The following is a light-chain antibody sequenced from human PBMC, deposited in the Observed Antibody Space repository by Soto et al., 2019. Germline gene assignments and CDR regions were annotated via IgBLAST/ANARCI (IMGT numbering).Light chain of an antibody. CDR2: DAS. J-gene: IGKJ4*01. CDR3: QQCNTPFT. CDR1: QSISIW. Sequence: DIQMTQSPSTLSASVGDRVTITCRASQSISIWLAWYQQKPGKAPKLLIYDASSLESGVPLRFGGSGPGTDFTLIISSLQPDDFATYYCQQCNTPFTFGGGTKVDIK. V-gene: IGKV1-5*01.